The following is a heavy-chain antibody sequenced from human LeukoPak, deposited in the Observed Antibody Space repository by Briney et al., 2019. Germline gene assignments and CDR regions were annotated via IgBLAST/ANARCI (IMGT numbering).Heavy chain of an antibody. Sequence: GGSLRLSCAASGFTFSNFGMTWVRQAPGKGLEWVSDISGGGHTTYYADSVKGRFTISRDNSKNTLYLQMNSLRAEDTAVYYCAKMSGLTSRQHKRVYSSAWYFDSWGQGTLVTVSS. V-gene: IGHV3-23*01. CDR1: GFTFSNFG. CDR3: AKMSGLTSRQHKRVYSSAWYFDS. CDR2: ISGGGHTT. J-gene: IGHJ4*02. D-gene: IGHD6-19*01.